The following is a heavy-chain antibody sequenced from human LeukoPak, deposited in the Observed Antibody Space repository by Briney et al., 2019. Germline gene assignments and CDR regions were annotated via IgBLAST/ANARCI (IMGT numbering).Heavy chain of an antibody. CDR2: IIPIFGTA. Sequence: GSSVKVSCTASAGTFSSYAISWVRQAPGPGLEWMGRIIPIFGTANNAQKFQGRVTITTDESTSTAYMELSSLRSEDTAVYYCARDLIAAAGPLATTWVMDVWGKGTTVTVSS. D-gene: IGHD6-13*01. CDR1: AGTFSSYA. CDR3: ARDLIAAAGPLATTWVMDV. V-gene: IGHV1-69*05. J-gene: IGHJ6*04.